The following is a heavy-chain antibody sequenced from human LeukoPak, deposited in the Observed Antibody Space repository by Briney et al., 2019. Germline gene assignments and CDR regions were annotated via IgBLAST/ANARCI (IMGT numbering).Heavy chain of an antibody. CDR1: GYTFTSYY. V-gene: IGHV1-46*01. Sequence: ASVKVSCKASGYTFTSYYMHWVRQAPGQGLEWMGIINPSGGSTSYAQKFQGRVTMTRDTSTSTVYMELSSLRSEDTAVYYCARAFDSPRTIFEVPVPLGNWFDPWGQGTLVTVSS. D-gene: IGHD3-3*01. J-gene: IGHJ5*02. CDR3: ARAFDSPRTIFEVPVPLGNWFDP. CDR2: INPSGGST.